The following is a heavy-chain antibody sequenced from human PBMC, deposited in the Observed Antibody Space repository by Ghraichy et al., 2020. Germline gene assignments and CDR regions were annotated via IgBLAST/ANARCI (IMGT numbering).Heavy chain of an antibody. V-gene: IGHV3-53*01. Sequence: GESLNISCAGSGFTISSNYMIWVRQAPGKGLEWVSTLYSGGDSYFADSVKGRFTVSRDNSKNALYLQMNSLRVEDTALYYCARGQRHLGSSAWYYFDTWGQGTLVTVSS. CDR3: ARGQRHLGSSAWYYFDT. CDR2: LYSGGDS. CDR1: GFTISSNY. D-gene: IGHD6-19*01. J-gene: IGHJ4*02.